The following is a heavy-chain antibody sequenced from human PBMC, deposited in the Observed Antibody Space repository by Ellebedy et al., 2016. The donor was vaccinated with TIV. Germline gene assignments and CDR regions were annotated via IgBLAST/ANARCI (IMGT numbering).Heavy chain of an antibody. Sequence: GESLKISCKGSGYSFTSYWISWVRQMPGKGLEWMGRIDPSDSYTNYRPSFQGHVTISADKSISTAYLQWSSLKASDTAMYYCARDGYKIAAAGTRWFDPWGQGTLVTVSS. V-gene: IGHV5-10-1*01. CDR1: GYSFTSYW. D-gene: IGHD6-13*01. J-gene: IGHJ5*02. CDR2: IDPSDSYT. CDR3: ARDGYKIAAAGTRWFDP.